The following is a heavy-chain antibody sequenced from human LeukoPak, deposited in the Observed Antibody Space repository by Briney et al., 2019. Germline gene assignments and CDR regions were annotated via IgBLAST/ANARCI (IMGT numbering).Heavy chain of an antibody. CDR3: ARTRYYYNSRSYGAPYYFDY. CDR2: IYYSGST. V-gene: IGHV4-39*01. J-gene: IGHJ4*02. D-gene: IGHD3-10*01. Sequence: SETLSLTCTVSGVSISSYYWGWIRQPPGKGLEWIGSIYYSGSTYYNPSLKSRVTISVDTSKNQFSLKLSSVTAADTAVYYCARTRYYYNSRSYGAPYYFDYWGQGTLVTVSS. CDR1: GVSISSYY.